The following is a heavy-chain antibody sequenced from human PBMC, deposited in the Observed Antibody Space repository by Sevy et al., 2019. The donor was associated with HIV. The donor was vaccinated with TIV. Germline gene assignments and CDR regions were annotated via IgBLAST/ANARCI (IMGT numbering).Heavy chain of an antibody. J-gene: IGHJ4*02. D-gene: IGHD2-2*01. CDR3: TRVSRGTDDAY. CDR2: INPGGTEE. CDR1: GFTFSNSW. V-gene: IGHV3-7*01. Sequence: GGSLRLSCVASGFTFSNSWMNWVRQAPGKGLEWVANINPGGTEEFYVDSVKGRFIISRENAKNSLFLQMNSLRAEDTAVYYCTRVSRGTDDAYWGQGTLVTVSS.